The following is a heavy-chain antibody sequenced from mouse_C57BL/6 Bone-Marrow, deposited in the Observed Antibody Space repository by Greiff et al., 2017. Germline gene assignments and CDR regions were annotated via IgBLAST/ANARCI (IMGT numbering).Heavy chain of an antibody. D-gene: IGHD3-1*01. CDR3: AMGYGHYFDY. V-gene: IGHV1-74*01. CDR2: IPPSDSDT. CDR1: GYTFTSYW. J-gene: IGHJ2*01. Sequence: QVQLKQPGAELVKPGASVTVSCKASGYTFTSYWMHWVKQRPGQGLEWIGRIPPSDSDTNYNQKFKGKATLTVDKSSSTAYMQLSSLTSEDAAVYYCAMGYGHYFDYWGQGTTLTVSS.